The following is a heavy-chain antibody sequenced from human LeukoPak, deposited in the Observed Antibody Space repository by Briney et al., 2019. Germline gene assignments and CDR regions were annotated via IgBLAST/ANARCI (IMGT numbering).Heavy chain of an antibody. D-gene: IGHD3-10*01. CDR1: GFTFSNAW. J-gene: IGHJ4*02. CDR2: IKSKTDGGTT. V-gene: IGHV3-15*01. Sequence: GGSLRLSCAASGFTFSNAWMSWVRQAPGKGLEWVGRIKSKTDGGTTDYAAPVKGRFTISRDDSKNTLYLQMNSLKTEDTAVYYCTTWALHYYGSGSYYNSKTFDYWGQGTLVTVSS. CDR3: TTWALHYYGSGSYYNSKTFDY.